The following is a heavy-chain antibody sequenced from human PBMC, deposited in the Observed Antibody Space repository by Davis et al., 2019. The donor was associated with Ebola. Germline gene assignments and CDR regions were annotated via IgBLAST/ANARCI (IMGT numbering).Heavy chain of an antibody. CDR3: ANLAAAGPNNFDY. CDR1: GFAFSDYY. D-gene: IGHD6-13*01. Sequence: PGGSLRLSCTASGFAFSDYYMNWIRQAPGKGLEWVSYISGSGYVIYYADSVKGRFTFSRDNAKNSLYLQMNSLRAEDTAFYYCANLAAAGPNNFDYWGQGTLVTVSS. J-gene: IGHJ4*02. CDR2: ISGSGYVI. V-gene: IGHV3-11*01.